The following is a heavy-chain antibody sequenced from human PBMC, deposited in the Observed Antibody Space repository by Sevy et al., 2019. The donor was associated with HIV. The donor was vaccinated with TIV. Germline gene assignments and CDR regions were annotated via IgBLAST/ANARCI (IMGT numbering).Heavy chain of an antibody. Sequence: SETQYLTCTVSGGSISSSSYYWGWIRQPPGKGLEWIGSIYNSGSTYYNPSLKSRVTISVDTSKNQFSLKLSSVTAADTAVYYCARLWVPRYSNFDYWGQGTLVTVSS. CDR3: ARLWVPRYSNFDY. CDR2: IYNSGST. D-gene: IGHD3-10*01. CDR1: GGSISSSSYY. V-gene: IGHV4-39*01. J-gene: IGHJ4*02.